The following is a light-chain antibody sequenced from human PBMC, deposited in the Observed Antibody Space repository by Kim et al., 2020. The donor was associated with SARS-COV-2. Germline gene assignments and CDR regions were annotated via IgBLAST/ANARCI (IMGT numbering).Light chain of an antibody. CDR3: QQRSNWPLT. J-gene: IGKJ4*01. Sequence: LLPGERAPLSCRASQGVSSYLAWYKQKPGQAPRLLIYDASNRATGIPARFSGSGSGTDFTLTISGLEPEDFAVYYCQQRSNWPLTFGGGTKVDIK. CDR1: QGVSSY. CDR2: DAS. V-gene: IGKV3-11*01.